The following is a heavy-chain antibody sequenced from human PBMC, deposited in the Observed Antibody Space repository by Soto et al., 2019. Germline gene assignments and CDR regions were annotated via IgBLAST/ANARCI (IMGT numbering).Heavy chain of an antibody. CDR3: TRSLGSGRGSYGMDV. J-gene: IGHJ6*02. V-gene: IGHV3-74*03. D-gene: IGHD3-10*01. Sequence: GGSLRLSCAASGFTFGNYWMHWVRQDPVKRLVWVSRIRKENSTTTTYADSVKGRFTISRDNARNTLWLQMNSLTADDTAVYYFTRSLGSGRGSYGMDVWGQGTTVTVSS. CDR2: IRKENSTTT. CDR1: GFTFGNYW.